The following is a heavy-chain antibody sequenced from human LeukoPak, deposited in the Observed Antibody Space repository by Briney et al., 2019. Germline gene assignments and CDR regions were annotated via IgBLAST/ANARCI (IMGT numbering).Heavy chain of an antibody. Sequence: ASVKVSCKASGYTFTGYYMHWLRQAPGQGLEWMEWINPNSGGTNYAQKFQGRVTMTRDTSISTAYMELSRLRSDDTAVYYCARDPLRFSYYYYMDVWGKGTTVTVSS. CDR1: GYTFTGYY. D-gene: IGHD3-3*01. CDR2: INPNSGGT. J-gene: IGHJ6*03. V-gene: IGHV1-2*02. CDR3: ARDPLRFSYYYYMDV.